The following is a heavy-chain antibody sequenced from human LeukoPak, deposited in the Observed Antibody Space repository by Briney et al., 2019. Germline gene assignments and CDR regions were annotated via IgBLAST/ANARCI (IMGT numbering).Heavy chain of an antibody. V-gene: IGHV3-30*02. CDR2: IRFDGSNT. Sequence: PGGSLRLSCVASGFSFSTYGMHWVRQAPGKGLEWVAFIRFDGSNTYYADSVKGRFTISRDNTKNTVYVLMNSLRAEDTAVYYCAKDGSYYDFGYWGQGTLVTVSS. D-gene: IGHD3-22*01. CDR3: AKDGSYYDFGY. J-gene: IGHJ4*02. CDR1: GFSFSTYG.